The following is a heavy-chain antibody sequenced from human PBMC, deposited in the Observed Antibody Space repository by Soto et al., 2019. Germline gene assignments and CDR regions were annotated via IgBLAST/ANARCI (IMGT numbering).Heavy chain of an antibody. Sequence: QGQLVQSGAEVKKPGASVKVSCGTSGFSFTSYSFHWVRQALAQGLQWMGWINAGRGKTKYSQQFQGRVTFTWDTSANTVYMELSRLTSEDTSVFYCARWIDNGYFDYWGQGTLVTVSA. CDR1: GFSFTSYS. CDR2: INAGRGKT. V-gene: IGHV1-3*01. J-gene: IGHJ4*02. D-gene: IGHD4-17*01. CDR3: ARWIDNGYFDY.